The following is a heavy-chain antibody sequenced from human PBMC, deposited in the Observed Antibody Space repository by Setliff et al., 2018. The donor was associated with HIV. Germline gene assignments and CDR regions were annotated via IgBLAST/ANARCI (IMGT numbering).Heavy chain of an antibody. V-gene: IGHV4-31*11. CDR2: IFNSGSN. CDR1: DASFSSGSYY. CDR3: ARSYNGPGYAYFDN. Sequence: SETLSLTCAVSDASFSSGSYYWSWLRQRPGKGLEWIGHIFNSGSNSSNPSLNSRITISIDTSKNQCSLKLRSVTAADTAVYYCARSYNGPGYAYFDNWGQGTLVTVSS. J-gene: IGHJ4*02. D-gene: IGHD3-10*01.